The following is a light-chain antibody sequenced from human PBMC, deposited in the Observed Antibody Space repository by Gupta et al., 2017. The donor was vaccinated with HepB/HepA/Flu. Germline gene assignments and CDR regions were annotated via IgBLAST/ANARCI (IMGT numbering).Light chain of an antibody. J-gene: IGKJ1*01. Sequence: DSQMTQSPSTLSASVGDRVTITCRASQSIDSWLTSYQQKPGKAPKLLIYQASTVESGVPQRFSCSGSGTELTRTIISRQHDDSATYYGQQDKTYWTFGQGTKVEIK. V-gene: IGKV1-5*03. CDR3: QQDKTYWT. CDR2: QAS. CDR1: QSIDSW.